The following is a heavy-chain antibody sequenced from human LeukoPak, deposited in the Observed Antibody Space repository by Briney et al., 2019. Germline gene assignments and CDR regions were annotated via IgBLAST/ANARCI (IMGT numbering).Heavy chain of an antibody. D-gene: IGHD4-11*01. V-gene: IGHV1-2*06. Sequence: ASVKVSCKASGYTFTGYYIHWVRQAPGQGLEWMGRINPNSGGTSSAEKFQGRVTMTRDTSITTAYMELSRLTSDDTAVYYCARDHFAGTYSNHYWGQGTLVTVSS. CDR3: ARDHFAGTYSNHY. CDR1: GYTFTGYY. CDR2: INPNSGGT. J-gene: IGHJ4*02.